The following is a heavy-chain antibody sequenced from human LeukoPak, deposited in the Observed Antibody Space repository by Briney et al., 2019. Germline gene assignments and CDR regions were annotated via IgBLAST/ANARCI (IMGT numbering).Heavy chain of an antibody. V-gene: IGHV1-2*02. CDR3: ARERRGAAAGTPRNWFDP. CDR2: INPNSGGT. D-gene: IGHD6-13*01. CDR1: GYTFTGYY. Sequence: ASVKVSCKASGYTFTGYYMHWVRQAPGQGLEWMGWINPNSGGTNYAQKFQGRVTMTRDTSISTAYMKLSRLRSDDTAVYYCARERRGAAAGTPRNWFDPWGQGTLVTVSS. J-gene: IGHJ5*02.